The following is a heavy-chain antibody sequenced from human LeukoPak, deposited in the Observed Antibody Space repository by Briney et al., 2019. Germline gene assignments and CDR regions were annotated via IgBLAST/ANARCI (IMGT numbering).Heavy chain of an antibody. CDR2: ISGSGGST. CDR3: AKDPDCTSGICYTFFYY. CDR1: GFTFSNYA. J-gene: IGHJ4*02. V-gene: IGHV3-23*01. Sequence: GRSLRLSCAASGFTFSNYAMSWVRQAPGKGLEWVSAISGSGGSTYYADSVKGRFTISRDNSKNTLYLQMNSLRAEDTAVYYCAKDPDCTSGICYTFFYYWGQGTLVTVSS. D-gene: IGHD2-8*01.